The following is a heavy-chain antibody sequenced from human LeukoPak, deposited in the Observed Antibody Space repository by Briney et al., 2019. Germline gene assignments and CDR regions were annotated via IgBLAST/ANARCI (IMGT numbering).Heavy chain of an antibody. Sequence: GGSLRLSCAASGFTFISYSIHWVRQAPGKGLEWVAFIRYDGSNKYYADSVKGRFTISRDNSKNTVYLQMNSLRAEDTAVYYCAKDKSPLLWFGELVFDYWGQGTLVTVSS. V-gene: IGHV3-30*02. CDR2: IRYDGSNK. J-gene: IGHJ4*02. D-gene: IGHD3-10*01. CDR1: GFTFISYS. CDR3: AKDKSPLLWFGELVFDY.